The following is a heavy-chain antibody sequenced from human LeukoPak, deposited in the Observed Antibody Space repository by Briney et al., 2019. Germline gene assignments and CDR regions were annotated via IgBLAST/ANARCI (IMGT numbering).Heavy chain of an antibody. J-gene: IGHJ4*02. CDR1: GGSISSGGYY. CDR2: IYYSGST. V-gene: IGHV4-31*03. Sequence: SETLSLTCTVSGGSISSGGYYWSWIRQHPGKGLEWIGYIYYSGSTYYNPSLKSRVTISVDTSKNQSSLKLSSVTAADTAVYYCARASYYGSGSEYYFDYWGQGTLVTVSS. D-gene: IGHD3-10*01. CDR3: ARASYYGSGSEYYFDY.